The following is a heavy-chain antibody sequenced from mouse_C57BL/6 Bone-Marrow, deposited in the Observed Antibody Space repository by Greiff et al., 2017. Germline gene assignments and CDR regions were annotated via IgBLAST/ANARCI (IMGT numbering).Heavy chain of an antibody. Sequence: VQLQESGAELARPGASVKMSCKASCYTFTSYTMHWVKQRPGQGLEWIGYINPSSGYTKYNQKFKDKATLTADKSSSTAYMQLSSLTSEDSAVYYCARSWYSNYWGQGTTLTVSS. CDR3: ARSWYSNY. V-gene: IGHV1-4*01. CDR2: INPSSGYT. CDR1: CYTFTSYT. J-gene: IGHJ2*01. D-gene: IGHD2-5*01.